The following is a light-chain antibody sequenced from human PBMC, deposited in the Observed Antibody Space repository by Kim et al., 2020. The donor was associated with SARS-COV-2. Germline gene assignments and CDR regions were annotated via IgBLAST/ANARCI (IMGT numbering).Light chain of an antibody. Sequence: ATITCKSSQRVLSSSNNKYYLGWRQQKPGQPPRLLIYGASSRESGVPDRFGGSGSGTDFTLTICSLQAEDVAVYYCQQYYTTPITFGQGTRLEIK. J-gene: IGKJ5*01. CDR3: QQYYTTPIT. CDR2: GAS. V-gene: IGKV4-1*01. CDR1: QRVLSSSNNKYY.